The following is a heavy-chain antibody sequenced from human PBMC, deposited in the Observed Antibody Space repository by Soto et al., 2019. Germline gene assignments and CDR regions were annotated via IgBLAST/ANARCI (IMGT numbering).Heavy chain of an antibody. Sequence: SETLSLTCIVSGGSISGYYWSWIRQPAGKELEWIGRIYSDGTTNYNPSLKGRGTMSVDASKKQISLKLTSVTAADTAMYYCARDRGYRSGSFGSWGQGVLVTVSS. CDR1: GGSISGYY. J-gene: IGHJ5*02. D-gene: IGHD5-18*01. V-gene: IGHV4-4*07. CDR2: IYSDGTT. CDR3: ARDRGYRSGSFGS.